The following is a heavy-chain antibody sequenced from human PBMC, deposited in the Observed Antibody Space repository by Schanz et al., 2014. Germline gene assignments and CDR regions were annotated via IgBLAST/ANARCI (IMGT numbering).Heavy chain of an antibody. Sequence: QVHLVQSGAEVHKPGASLKLSCKASGYTFTNFFLHWVRQAPGQGLEWMGIINPIGGSTTYAQKCRGAVTLTTDTSTDTAYLELTSLRSEDTAVYYCARGSPENMIREELDYWGQGTLVTVSS. CDR2: INPIGGST. J-gene: IGHJ4*02. D-gene: IGHD3-10*01. CDR1: GYTFTNFF. V-gene: IGHV1-46*03. CDR3: ARGSPENMIREELDY.